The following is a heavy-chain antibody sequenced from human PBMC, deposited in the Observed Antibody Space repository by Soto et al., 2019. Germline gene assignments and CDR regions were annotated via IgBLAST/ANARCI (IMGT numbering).Heavy chain of an antibody. V-gene: IGHV1-69*01. CDR1: GGTFSSYA. D-gene: IGHD4-4*01. CDR3: ARDGDDYSNSRLLGYYYYGMDV. Sequence: QVQLVQSGAEVKKPGSSVNVSCKASGGTFSSYAISWVRQAPGQGLEWMGGIIPIFGTANYAQKFQGRVTINEDESTSTAYMELSSLSSEDTAVYYCARDGDDYSNSRLLGYYYYGMDVWGQGTTVTVSS. CDR2: IIPIFGTA. J-gene: IGHJ6*02.